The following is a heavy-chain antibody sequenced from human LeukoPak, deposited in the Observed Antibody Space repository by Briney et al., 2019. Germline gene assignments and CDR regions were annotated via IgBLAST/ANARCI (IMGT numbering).Heavy chain of an antibody. CDR3: ASLWFGDLTIDS. D-gene: IGHD3-10*01. CDR1: RTSFSAYY. CDR2: IHHSGIT. V-gene: IGHV4-34*01. J-gene: IGHJ4*02. Sequence: SETLSLTCAVYRTSFSAYYWTWIRQPPGKGLDWIGEIHHSGITNYNPSLKSRVTISIDTSKNQFSLNLSSVTAADTAVYYCASLWFGDLTIDSWGQGTLVTVSS.